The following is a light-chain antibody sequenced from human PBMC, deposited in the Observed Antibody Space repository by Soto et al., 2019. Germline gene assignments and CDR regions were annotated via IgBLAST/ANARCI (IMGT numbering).Light chain of an antibody. CDR2: DAS. Sequence: DIQMTQSPSTLSASVGDTVTVTCRASQSVSGWLAWYQQKPGEAPKLLIYDASSLESGVPSRFSGSGSGTEFTLTISSLQPDDFATYYCQQYNSYSGTFGQGTKVEIK. CDR1: QSVSGW. V-gene: IGKV1-5*01. CDR3: QQYNSYSGT. J-gene: IGKJ1*01.